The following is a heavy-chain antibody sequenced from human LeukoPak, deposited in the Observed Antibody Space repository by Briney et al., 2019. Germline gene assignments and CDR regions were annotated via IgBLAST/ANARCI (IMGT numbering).Heavy chain of an antibody. J-gene: IGHJ4*02. CDR2: FHNSGTS. CDR1: DDSISDYY. Sequence: SETLSLTCTVSDDSISDYYRGWIRQPPGKGLEWIGYFHNSGTSTYNPSLKSRVTISADTSKNQFSLKLNSLTTADTAVYYCTRGVGWLIDYWGQGILVTVSS. V-gene: IGHV4-59*01. CDR3: TRGVGWLIDY. D-gene: IGHD3-16*01.